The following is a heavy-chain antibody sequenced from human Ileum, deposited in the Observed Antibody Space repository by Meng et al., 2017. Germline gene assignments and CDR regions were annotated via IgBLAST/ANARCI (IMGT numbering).Heavy chain of an antibody. CDR3: AKDPNGDYLGAFDF. Sequence: GESLKISCAGTGFTFSNYGMIWIRQAPGKGLEWVSSITGSGGGTFHAESVKGRFSTSRDNSKNTLYLQMNSLRAEDTAVYYWAKDPNGDYLGAFDFWGQGTMVTVSS. CDR2: ITGSGGGT. J-gene: IGHJ3*01. D-gene: IGHD4-17*01. V-gene: IGHV3-23*01. CDR1: GFTFSNYG.